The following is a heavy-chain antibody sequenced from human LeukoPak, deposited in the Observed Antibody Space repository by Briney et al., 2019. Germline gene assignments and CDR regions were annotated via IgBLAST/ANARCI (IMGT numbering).Heavy chain of an antibody. D-gene: IGHD4-17*01. CDR2: IYHSGST. V-gene: IGHV4-59*01. J-gene: IGHJ3*02. CDR1: GGSISSYY. CDR3: AREWAVTMTNLVSFDI. Sequence: LETLSLTCTVSGGSISSYYWSWIRQPPGKGLEWIGYIYHSGSTNYNPSLKSRVTISVDTSKKQFSLKLSSVTAADTAVYDCAREWAVTMTNLVSFDIWSQGTMVTVSS.